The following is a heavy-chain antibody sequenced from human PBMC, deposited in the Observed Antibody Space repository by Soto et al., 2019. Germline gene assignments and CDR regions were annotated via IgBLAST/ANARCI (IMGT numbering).Heavy chain of an antibody. CDR3: ANDTLVLLWFGESPAAFDI. CDR2: ISYDGSNK. Sequence: QVQLVESGGGVVQPGRSLRLSCAASGFTFSSYGMHWVRQAPGKGLEWVAVISYDGSNKYYADSVKGRFTISRDNSKNTLYLQMNSLRAEDTAVYYCANDTLVLLWFGESPAAFDIWGQGTMVTVSS. D-gene: IGHD3-10*01. CDR1: GFTFSSYG. J-gene: IGHJ3*02. V-gene: IGHV3-30*18.